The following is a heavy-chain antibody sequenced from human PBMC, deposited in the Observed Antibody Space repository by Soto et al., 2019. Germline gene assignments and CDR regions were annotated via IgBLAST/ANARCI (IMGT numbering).Heavy chain of an antibody. V-gene: IGHV1-18*01. CDR3: ARELNTESSAYYSFAF. CDR1: GYIFTAYG. Sequence: QVQLVQSGPEVKMPGASVKVSCKTSGYIFTAYGLAWLRQAPGQRPEWMGWVSTNDDRTNYAQKFQGRVTMTTDRSTTTTSMELRSLRPDATAVYYCARELNTESSAYYSFAFWGQGTLVTVSS. J-gene: IGHJ4*02. D-gene: IGHD3-22*01. CDR2: VSTNDDRT.